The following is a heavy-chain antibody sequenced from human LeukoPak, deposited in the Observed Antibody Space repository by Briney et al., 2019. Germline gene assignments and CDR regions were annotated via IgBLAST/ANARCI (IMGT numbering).Heavy chain of an antibody. J-gene: IGHJ4*02. CDR3: ASQDSSGYYLIDY. CDR2: ITPILGIA. D-gene: IGHD3-22*01. CDR1: GGTFSSYA. Sequence: GSSVKFSCKASGGTFSSYALSWVRQAPGQGLEWIGGITPILGIANYAQDLQGRVTITADKSTNTAYMELSNLRSEDTAVYYCASQDSSGYYLIDYWGQGTLVTVSS. V-gene: IGHV1-69*04.